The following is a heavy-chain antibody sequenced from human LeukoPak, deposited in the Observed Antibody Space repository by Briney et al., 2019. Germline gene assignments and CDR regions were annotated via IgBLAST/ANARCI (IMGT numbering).Heavy chain of an antibody. CDR1: GDSVSSSPYY. CDR2: TFSTST. CDR3: ARYKFHNYFDP. J-gene: IGHJ5*02. V-gene: IGHV4-61*01. Sequence: PSETLSLTCSVSGDSVSSSPYYWGWIRQPPGKVLEWIGNTFSTSTLYNASLRSRVTILVDTSKNQFSLKLTSATAADTAIYYCARYKFHNYFDPWGQGTLVVVSS. D-gene: IGHD5-24*01.